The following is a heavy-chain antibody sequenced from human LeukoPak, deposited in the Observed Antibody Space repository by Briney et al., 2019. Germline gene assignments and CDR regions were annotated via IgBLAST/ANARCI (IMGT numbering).Heavy chain of an antibody. CDR1: GGSISSSSYY. Sequence: SETLSLTCTVSGGSISSSSYYWGWIRQPPGKGLEWIGSIYYSGSTYYNPSLKSRVTISVDTSKNQFSLKLSSVTAADTAVYYCARHYRDEYYYGSGSYCWFDPWGQGTLVTVSS. J-gene: IGHJ5*02. CDR2: IYYSGST. D-gene: IGHD3-10*01. V-gene: IGHV4-39*01. CDR3: ARHYRDEYYYGSGSYCWFDP.